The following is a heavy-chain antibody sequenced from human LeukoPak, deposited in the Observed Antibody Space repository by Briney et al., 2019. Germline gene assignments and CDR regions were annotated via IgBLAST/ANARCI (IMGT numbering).Heavy chain of an antibody. CDR2: ISGSGGST. CDR3: SRAGDSRGYFDY. Sequence: PGGSLRLSCAASGFTFSGYAMSWVRQAPGKGLEWVSGISGSGGSTYYTGSVKGRFTISRDNSNNMLYLQMNSLRAEDTAVYYCSRAGDSRGYFDYWGQGTLVTVSS. J-gene: IGHJ4*02. V-gene: IGHV3-23*01. D-gene: IGHD2-21*01. CDR1: GFTFSGYA.